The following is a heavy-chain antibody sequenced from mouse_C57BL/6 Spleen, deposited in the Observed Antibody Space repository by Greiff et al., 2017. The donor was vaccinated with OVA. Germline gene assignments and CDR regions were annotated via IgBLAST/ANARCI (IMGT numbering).Heavy chain of an antibody. Sequence: VQLQQPGAELVMPGASVKLSCKASGYTFTSYWMHWVKQRPGQGLEWIGEIDPSDSYTNYDQKFKGKSTLTVDKSSSTAYMQLSSLTSEDSAVYYCARWDTTVAWYFDVWGTGTTVTVSS. J-gene: IGHJ1*03. CDR1: GYTFTSYW. V-gene: IGHV1-69*01. D-gene: IGHD1-1*01. CDR2: IDPSDSYT. CDR3: ARWDTTVAWYFDV.